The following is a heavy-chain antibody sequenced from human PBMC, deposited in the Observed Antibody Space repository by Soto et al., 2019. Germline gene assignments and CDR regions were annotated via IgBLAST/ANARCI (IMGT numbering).Heavy chain of an antibody. CDR3: AAYSSTGECFQH. J-gene: IGHJ1*01. D-gene: IGHD6-13*01. CDR1: GGSVSSGSYY. CDR2: IYYSGST. V-gene: IGHV4-61*01. Sequence: SETLSLTCTVSGGSVSSGSYYWSWIRQPPGKGLEWIGYIYYSGSTNYNPSLKSRVTISVDTSKNQFSLKLSSVTAADTAVYYCAAYSSTGECFQHWGQGTLVTVSS.